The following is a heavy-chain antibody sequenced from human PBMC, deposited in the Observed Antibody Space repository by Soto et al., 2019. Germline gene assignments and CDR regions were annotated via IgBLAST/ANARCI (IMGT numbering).Heavy chain of an antibody. J-gene: IGHJ5*02. D-gene: IGHD3-3*01. CDR3: ARVIWSGHLTSDL. CDR1: GFTFSSNS. Sequence: EVQVVESGGGLVQPGGSLRLSCAASGFTFSSNSMSWVRQAPGKGLEWISYISSSSSTIYADSVKGRFTISRDNAKTSLYLQMNSLRDEDTAAYYCARVIWSGHLTSDLWGQGTLVTVSS. V-gene: IGHV3-48*02. CDR2: ISSSSSTI.